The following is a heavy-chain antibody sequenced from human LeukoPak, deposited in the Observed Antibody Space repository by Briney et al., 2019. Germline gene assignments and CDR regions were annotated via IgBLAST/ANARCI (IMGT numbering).Heavy chain of an antibody. J-gene: IGHJ4*02. CDR1: GGSISGSSYY. CDR2: IYYSGST. D-gene: IGHD4-11*01. V-gene: IGHV4-39*01. CDR3: ARPQRYSNYALDY. Sequence: SETLSLTCTVSGGSISGSSYYWGWIRQPPGKGLEWIGSIYYSGSTYYKPSLKSRVTMSVDTSKNQFSLRLSSVTAADTAVYYCARPQRYSNYALDYWGQGTLVTVSS.